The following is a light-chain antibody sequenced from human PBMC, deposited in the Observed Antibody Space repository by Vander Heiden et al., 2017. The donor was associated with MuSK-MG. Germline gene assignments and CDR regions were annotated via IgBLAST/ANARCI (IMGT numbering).Light chain of an antibody. CDR1: RSISSW. V-gene: IGKV1-5*03. Sequence: DIQMTQSPSTLSASIGDRVTITCRASRSISSWLAWYQQKPGKAPNLLIYKASYLQSGVPSRFSGSGSGTEFTLTISSLQPDDFATYYCQQYHRLWTFGQGTKVEI. J-gene: IGKJ1*01. CDR2: KAS. CDR3: QQYHRLWT.